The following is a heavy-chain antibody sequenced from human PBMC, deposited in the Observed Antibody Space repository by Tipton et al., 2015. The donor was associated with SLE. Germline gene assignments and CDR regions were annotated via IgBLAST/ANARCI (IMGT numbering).Heavy chain of an antibody. V-gene: IGHV4-4*08. CDR1: GASISSYY. CDR2: IYSSGTT. Sequence: TLSLTCTVSGASISSYYWSWIRQPPGKGLEWIGYIYSSGTTNYNPSLKSRVTISVDTSKNQFSLKQSSVTAADTAVYYCARDRRLIAAPSFWWYFDLWGRGTLVTVSS. CDR3: ARDRRLIAAPSFWWYFDL. D-gene: IGHD6-13*01. J-gene: IGHJ2*01.